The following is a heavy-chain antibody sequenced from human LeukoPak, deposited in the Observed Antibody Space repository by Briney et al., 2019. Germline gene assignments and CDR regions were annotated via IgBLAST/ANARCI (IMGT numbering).Heavy chain of an antibody. Sequence: SETLSLTCTVSGASISPYYWSWIRQPPGKGLEWIGYIYYSGSTNYNPSLKSRVTISLDTSKNQFSLQLSSVTAADTAVYYCASTDWNYARWGQGILVTVSS. D-gene: IGHD1-7*01. CDR3: ASTDWNYAR. CDR1: GASISPYY. V-gene: IGHV4-59*08. CDR2: IYYSGST. J-gene: IGHJ4*02.